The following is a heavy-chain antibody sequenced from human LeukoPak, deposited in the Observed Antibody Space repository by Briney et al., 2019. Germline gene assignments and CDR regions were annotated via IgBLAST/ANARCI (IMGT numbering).Heavy chain of an antibody. CDR2: SSGSGGST. CDR1: GFSFSSYA. D-gene: IGHD5-18*01. CDR3: AKQTAVEGGYYHY. J-gene: IGHJ4*02. V-gene: IGHV3-23*01. Sequence: GGSLRLSCAASGFSFSSYAMSWVRQAPGKGLEWVSSSSGSGGSTYYADSVKGRFTISRDSSENTLYLKMNSLRAEDTAVYFYAKQTAVEGGYYHYWGQGTLVTVSS.